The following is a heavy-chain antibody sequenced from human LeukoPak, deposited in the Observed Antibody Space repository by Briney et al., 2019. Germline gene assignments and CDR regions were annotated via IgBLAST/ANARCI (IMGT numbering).Heavy chain of an antibody. V-gene: IGHV3-21*01. D-gene: IGHD3-16*02. J-gene: IGHJ4*02. CDR1: GFTFSSYS. CDR3: ASQPGIMITFGGVIQPA. Sequence: GGSLRLSCAASGFTFSSYSMNWVRQAPGKGLEWVSSISSSSSYIYYADSVKGRFTISRDNAKNPLYLQMNSLRAEDTAVYYCASQPGIMITFGGVIQPAWGQGTLVTVSS. CDR2: ISSSSSYI.